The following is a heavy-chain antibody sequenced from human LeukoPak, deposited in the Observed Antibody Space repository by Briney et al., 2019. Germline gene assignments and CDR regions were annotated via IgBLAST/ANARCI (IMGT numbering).Heavy chain of an antibody. CDR3: ARLGTTFDAFDL. D-gene: IGHD2/OR15-2a*01. J-gene: IGHJ3*01. CDR2: IHYSGGT. CDR1: GGSITSYH. Sequence: ASETLSLTCTVSGGSITSYHWGCIRQPPGKGLELMGCIHYSGGTNYNPSLRSRLTISIDSSKNQFSLTLNSATAADTAVYYCARLGTTFDAFDLWGQGTMITVSS. V-gene: IGHV4-59*13.